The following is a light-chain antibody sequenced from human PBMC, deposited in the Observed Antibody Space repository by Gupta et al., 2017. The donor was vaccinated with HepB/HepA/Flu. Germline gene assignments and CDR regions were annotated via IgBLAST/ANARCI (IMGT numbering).Light chain of an antibody. V-gene: IGKV1-9*01. CDR1: QVISSY. J-gene: IGKJ3*01. Sequence: DIQLTQSPSFLSASVGDRVTIPCRASQVISSYLAWYQQKPGKAPKLLVYAASTLQSGVPSRFSGSGSGTEFTLTISSLQPEDSATYYCQQLDSYLFTFGPGTKVDIK. CDR3: QQLDSYLFT. CDR2: AAS.